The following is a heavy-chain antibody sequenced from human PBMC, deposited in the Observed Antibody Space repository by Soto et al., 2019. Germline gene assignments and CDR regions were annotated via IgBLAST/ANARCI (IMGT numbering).Heavy chain of an antibody. CDR2: IYYSGST. J-gene: IGHJ5*02. Sequence: PSETLSLTCTVSGGSLSSGAYYWSWIRQHPGKGLEWIGYIYYSGSTYYNPSLESRVTLSVDTSKNQFSLKLSSVTAADTAVYYCARDLYSSGWYNWFDPWGQGTLVTVSS. D-gene: IGHD6-19*01. V-gene: IGHV4-31*03. CDR1: GGSLSSGAYY. CDR3: ARDLYSSGWYNWFDP.